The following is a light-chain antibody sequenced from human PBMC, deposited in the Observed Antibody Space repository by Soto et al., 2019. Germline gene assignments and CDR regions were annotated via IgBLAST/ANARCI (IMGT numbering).Light chain of an antibody. V-gene: IGLV2-8*01. CDR3: SSYAGSNNLV. Sequence: QSVLTQHPSASGSPGQSVTISCTGTSSDVGGYNYVSWYLQHPGKAPKLMIYEVSKRPSGVPDRFSGSKSGNTASLTVSGLQAEDEADYYCSSYAGSNNLVFGGGTKLTVL. CDR2: EVS. J-gene: IGLJ2*01. CDR1: SSDVGGYNY.